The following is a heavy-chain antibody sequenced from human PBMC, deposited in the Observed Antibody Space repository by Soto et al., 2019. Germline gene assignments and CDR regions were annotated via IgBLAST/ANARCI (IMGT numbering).Heavy chain of an antibody. CDR2: TYYRSNWRH. D-gene: IGHD6-19*01. CDR3: ARGVAGSGFDL. Sequence: PSQTLSLTCAISVYSVSSNTAAWNWIRSSPSRGLEWLGRTYYRSNWRHDYAVSVKSRITVNPDTSKNHFSLQLNSVTPDDTAVYYCARGVAGSGFDLGGQGTLVTVYS. CDR1: VYSVSSNTAA. J-gene: IGHJ4*02. V-gene: IGHV6-1*01.